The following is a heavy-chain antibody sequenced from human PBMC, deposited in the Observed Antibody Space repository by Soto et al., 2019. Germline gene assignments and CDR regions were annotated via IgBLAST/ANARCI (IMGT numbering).Heavy chain of an antibody. CDR2: IYTGGNT. Sequence: SETLSLTCNVSGRSMISYYWSWIRQPAGKGLEWIGRIYTGGNTNYNPSLKSRVTMSVDTSKSQFSLSLTSVTAADTAVYYCAREGDDRHFFFDSWGQGTLVTVSS. V-gene: IGHV4-4*07. CDR3: AREGDDRHFFFDS. CDR1: GRSMISYY. J-gene: IGHJ4*02. D-gene: IGHD3-3*02.